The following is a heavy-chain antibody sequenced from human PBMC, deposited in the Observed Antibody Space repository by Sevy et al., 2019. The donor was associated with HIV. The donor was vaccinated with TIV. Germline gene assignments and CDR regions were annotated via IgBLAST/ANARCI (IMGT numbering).Heavy chain of an antibody. CDR2: IYYSGST. D-gene: IGHD3-16*01. V-gene: IGHV4-59*01. CDR1: SGSMSTYY. J-gene: IGHJ4*02. Sequence: SETLSLSCIVSSGSMSTYYWSWIRQPPGKGLEWFGYIYYSGSTNYNPSLKSRVTISVDTSKNQFFLKLTSVTAADTAVYYCARGGWGHAFDYWGQGTLVTVSS. CDR3: ARGGWGHAFDY.